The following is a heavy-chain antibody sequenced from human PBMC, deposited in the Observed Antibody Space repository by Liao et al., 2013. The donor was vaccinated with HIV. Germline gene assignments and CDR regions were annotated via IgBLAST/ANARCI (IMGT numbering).Heavy chain of an antibody. CDR2: IYSSGST. CDR3: ARGLENHVFFLS. V-gene: IGHV4-61*02. Sequence: QVQLQESGPGLVKPSQTLSLTCSVSGASISSGSYYWTWIRQPAGKGLEWIGRIYSSGSTDYNPSLNSRVTMSLDTSKSQFSLNLTSVTAADTAVYYCARGLENHVFFLSWGQGALVTVSS. D-gene: IGHD1-1*01. CDR1: GASISSGSYY. J-gene: IGHJ5*02.